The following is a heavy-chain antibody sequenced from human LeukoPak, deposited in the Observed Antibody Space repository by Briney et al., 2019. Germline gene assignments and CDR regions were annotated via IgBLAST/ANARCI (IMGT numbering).Heavy chain of an antibody. J-gene: IGHJ4*01. CDR1: GGSVNSGTYY. CDR2: IYYSGST. Sequence: SETLSLTCTVSGGSVNSGTYYWNWIRQPPGKGLEWIGYIYYSGSTNYNPSLKSRVTISVDTSKNQFSLKLSSVTAADTAVYCCARDRVRGNSNPYFDYWGQGTPVTVSS. V-gene: IGHV4-61*01. CDR3: ARDRVRGNSNPYFDY. D-gene: IGHD4-11*01.